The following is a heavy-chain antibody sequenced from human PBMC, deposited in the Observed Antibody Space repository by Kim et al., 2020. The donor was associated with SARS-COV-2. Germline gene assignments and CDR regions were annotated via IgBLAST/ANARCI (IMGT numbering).Heavy chain of an antibody. D-gene: IGHD2-15*01. CDR2: IYYSGST. J-gene: IGHJ4*02. CDR1: GGSISSSSYY. V-gene: IGHV4-39*01. Sequence: SETLSLTCTVSGGSISSSSYYWGWIRQPPGKGLEWIGSIYYSGSTYYNPSLKSRVTISVDTSKNQFSLKLSSVTAADTAVYYCARHFVVAATRGGDLGGARNPAFYWGQGTLVTVSS. CDR3: ARHFVVAATRGGDLGGARNPAFY.